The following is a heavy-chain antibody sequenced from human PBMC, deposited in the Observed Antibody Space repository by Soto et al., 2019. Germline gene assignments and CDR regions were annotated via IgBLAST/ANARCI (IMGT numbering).Heavy chain of an antibody. V-gene: IGHV2-5*02. J-gene: IGHJ6*02. CDR2: IYWDDDT. CDR1: GFSLSTGGVG. CDR3: AHSRCGGDCLQSYPSHYYYGMDV. Sequence: QITLKESGPTLVKPTQTLTLTCTFSGFSLSTGGVGVGWIRQPPGKALEWLPLIYWDDDTRYSPSLKSRLTITKHTSKNQVVLTMTNMDPVDTATYYCAHSRCGGDCLQSYPSHYYYGMDVWGQGTTVTVSS. D-gene: IGHD2-21*02.